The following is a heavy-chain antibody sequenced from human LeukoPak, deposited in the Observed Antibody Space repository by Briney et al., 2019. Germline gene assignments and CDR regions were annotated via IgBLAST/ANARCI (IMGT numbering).Heavy chain of an antibody. CDR3: ARCGATVTMFFDY. V-gene: IGHV1-18*01. J-gene: IGHJ4*02. D-gene: IGHD4-17*01. CDR1: GYTFSIYG. CDR2: ISADNGNT. Sequence: ASVKVSCKASGYTFSIYGITWVRQAPGQGLEWMGFISADNGNTNYAQKFQGRVTMTTDTSTSTAYMELRSLRADDTDVYYCARCGATVTMFFDYWGQGTLVTVSS.